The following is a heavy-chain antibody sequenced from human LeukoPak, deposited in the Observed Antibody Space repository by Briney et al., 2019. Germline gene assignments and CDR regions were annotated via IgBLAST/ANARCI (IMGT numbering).Heavy chain of an antibody. J-gene: IGHJ4*02. V-gene: IGHV3-53*01. CDR3: ASQRSGYYYGGFDH. CDR1: GFTVSSNY. CDR2: IYSGGST. D-gene: IGHD3-22*01. Sequence: PGGSLRLSCAASGFTVSSNYMSWVRQAPGKGLEWVSVIYSGGSTYYADSVKGRFTISRDNSKSTLYLQMNSLRAEDTAVYYCASQRSGYYYGGFDHWGQGTLVTVSS.